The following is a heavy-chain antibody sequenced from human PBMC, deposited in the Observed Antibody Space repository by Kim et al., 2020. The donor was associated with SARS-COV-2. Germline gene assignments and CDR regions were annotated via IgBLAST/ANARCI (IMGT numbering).Heavy chain of an antibody. Sequence: KLQGRVTLTADESTSTAYMELSSLRSEDTAVYYCARDRGEQWLARYYFDYWGQGTLVTVSS. D-gene: IGHD6-19*01. CDR3: ARDRGEQWLARYYFDY. V-gene: IGHV1-69*01. J-gene: IGHJ4*02.